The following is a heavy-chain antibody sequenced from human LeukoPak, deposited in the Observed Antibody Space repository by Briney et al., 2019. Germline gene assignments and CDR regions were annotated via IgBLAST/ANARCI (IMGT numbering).Heavy chain of an antibody. V-gene: IGHV1-18*01. CDR1: GYTFTSYG. D-gene: IGHD7-27*01. Sequence: ASVNVSCKPTGYTFTSYGIIWVRQAPGQGLEWMGWISSNSDNTNYAQKLQGRVTMTTDTSTSTAYMELRSLRYDDTAFYFCARDWGSIKVIADYWGQGTLVTVSS. J-gene: IGHJ4*02. CDR2: ISSNSDNT. CDR3: ARDWGSIKVIADY.